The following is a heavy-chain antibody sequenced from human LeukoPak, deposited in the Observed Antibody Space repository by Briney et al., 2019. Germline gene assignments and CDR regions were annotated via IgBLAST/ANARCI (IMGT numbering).Heavy chain of an antibody. CDR3: ARYVGVNPFDS. Sequence: SETLSLTCTVSGGSISTSSHYWGWIRQPPGKGLEWIGTIYWLGRTYYNASLRSRVTISVDTSKNQFSLRMSSVAAADTAVFFCARYVGVNPFDSWGQGALVTVSS. CDR2: IYWLGRT. D-gene: IGHD2-21*01. CDR1: GGSISTSSHY. J-gene: IGHJ4*02. V-gene: IGHV4-39*01.